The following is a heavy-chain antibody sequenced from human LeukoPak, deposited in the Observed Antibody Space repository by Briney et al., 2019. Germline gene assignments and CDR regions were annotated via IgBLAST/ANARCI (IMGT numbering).Heavy chain of an antibody. J-gene: IGHJ6*03. Sequence: GTLRLSCAASGFTFSCYGMSWVRQAPGKGLEWIGEINHSGSTNYNPSLKSRVTISVDTSKNQFSLKLSSVTAADTAVYYCARGRGITMVRGVKNYYMDVWGKGTTVTVSS. D-gene: IGHD3-10*01. CDR3: ARGRGITMVRGVKNYYMDV. CDR1: GFTFSCYG. V-gene: IGHV4-34*01. CDR2: INHSGST.